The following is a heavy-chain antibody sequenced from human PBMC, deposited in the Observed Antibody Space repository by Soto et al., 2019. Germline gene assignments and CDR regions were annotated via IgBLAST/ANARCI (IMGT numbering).Heavy chain of an antibody. D-gene: IGHD6-13*01. CDR2: IYYSGST. CDR1: GGSISSYY. V-gene: IGHV4-59*08. CDR3: AGEGYSSSWYRYYGMDV. Sequence: QVQLQESGPGLVKPSETLSLTCTVSGGSISSYYWSWIRQPPGKGLEWIGYIYYSGSTNYNPSLKSRVTTSVDTSKTQFSLKLSSVTAADTAVYYCAGEGYSSSWYRYYGMDVWGQGTTVTVSS. J-gene: IGHJ6*02.